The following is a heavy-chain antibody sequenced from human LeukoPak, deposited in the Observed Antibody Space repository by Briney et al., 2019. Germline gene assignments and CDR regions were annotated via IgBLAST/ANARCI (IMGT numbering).Heavy chain of an antibody. CDR2: INPSGGST. V-gene: IGHV1-46*01. J-gene: IGHJ4*02. CDR1: GGTFSSYA. Sequence: PAASVKVSCKASGGTFSSYAISWVRQAPGQGLEWMGIINPSGGSTSYAQKFQGRVTMTRVTSTSTVYMELSSLRSEDTAVYYCASAVDYGDYVTVLDYWGQGTLVTVSS. CDR3: ASAVDYGDYVTVLDY. D-gene: IGHD4-17*01.